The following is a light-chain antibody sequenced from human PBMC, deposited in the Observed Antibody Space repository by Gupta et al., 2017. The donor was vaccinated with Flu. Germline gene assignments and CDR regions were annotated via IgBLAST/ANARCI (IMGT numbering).Light chain of an antibody. V-gene: IGKV1-6*01. CDR2: ATS. J-gene: IGKJ2*01. CDR3: LQDYTYPRT. Sequence: PSPVSASVGDRVTITCRASQGVRYDLGWYQQKAGKAPKLLMYATSTLQTGVPSRFSGSGSGTEFTLTISSLQPEDSATYYCLQDYTYPRTFGQGTKVELK. CDR1: QGVRYD.